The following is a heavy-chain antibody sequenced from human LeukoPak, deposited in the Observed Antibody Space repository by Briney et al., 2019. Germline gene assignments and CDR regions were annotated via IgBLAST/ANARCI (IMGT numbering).Heavy chain of an antibody. D-gene: IGHD2-2*01. CDR1: GYTFSDYY. Sequence: ASVNVSCKASGYTFSDYYMHWVRQAPGQGLEWMGWINPKTGGTNYAQKFQGKVTMTRDTSISTAYMELSRLRSDDTAVYYCSTGSTGLRGRTDCWGQGTLVTVSS. CDR2: INPKTGGT. CDR3: STGSTGLRGRTDC. V-gene: IGHV1-2*02. J-gene: IGHJ4*02.